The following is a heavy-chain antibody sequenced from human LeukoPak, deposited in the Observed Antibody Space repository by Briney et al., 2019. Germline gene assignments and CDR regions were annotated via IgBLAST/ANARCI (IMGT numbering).Heavy chain of an antibody. J-gene: IGHJ4*02. CDR2: ILVGSGNT. D-gene: IGHD2-2*01. V-gene: IGHV1-58*01. Sequence: SVKVSCKASGFTFTSTAVQWVRQARGQRLEWIGWILVGSGNTNYAQMFHERVTLTWDVSTSTAYMVLSSLRSEDTAIYYCASDPPYTSSSAWWGQGTLVTVSS. CDR3: ASDPPYTSSSAW. CDR1: GFTFTSTA.